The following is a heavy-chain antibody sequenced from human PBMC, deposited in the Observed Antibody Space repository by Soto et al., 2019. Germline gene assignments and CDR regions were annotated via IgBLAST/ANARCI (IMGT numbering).Heavy chain of an antibody. CDR3: ASIVLDYYDSSCYYLDYFDY. D-gene: IGHD3-22*01. Sequence: QVQLQESGPGLVKPSETLSLTCTVSGGSISSYYWSWIRQPPGKGLEWIGYIYYSGSTNYNPSLKSRVTISVDTSKNQFSLKLSSVTAADTAVYYCASIVLDYYDSSCYYLDYFDYWGQGTLVTVSS. CDR1: GGSISSYY. V-gene: IGHV4-59*01. CDR2: IYYSGST. J-gene: IGHJ4*02.